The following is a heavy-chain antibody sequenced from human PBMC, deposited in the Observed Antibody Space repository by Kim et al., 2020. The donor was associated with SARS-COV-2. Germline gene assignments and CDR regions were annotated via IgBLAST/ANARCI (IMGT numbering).Heavy chain of an antibody. Sequence: SETLSLTCAVYGGSFSGYYWSWIRQPPGKGLEWIGEINHSGSTNYNPSLKSRVTISVDTSKNQFSLKLSSVTAADTAVYYCARRSSRPGYSSRPAREHRYYYMDVWGKGTTVTVSS. D-gene: IGHD6-13*01. J-gene: IGHJ6*03. CDR2: INHSGST. CDR1: GGSFSGYY. CDR3: ARRSSRPGYSSRPAREHRYYYMDV. V-gene: IGHV4-34*01.